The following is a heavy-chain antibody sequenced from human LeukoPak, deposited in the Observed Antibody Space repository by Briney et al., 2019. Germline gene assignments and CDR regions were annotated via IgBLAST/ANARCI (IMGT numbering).Heavy chain of an antibody. J-gene: IGHJ4*02. D-gene: IGHD6-19*01. CDR1: GYTFTSYA. CDR3: ARDKGPGCFDY. CDR2: INAGNGNT. V-gene: IGHV1-3*01. Sequence: ASVKVSCKAPGYTFTSYAMHWVRQAPGQRLEWMGWINAGNGNTKYSQKFQGRVTITRDTSASTAYMELSSLRSEDTAVYYCARDKGPGCFDYWGQGTLVTVSS.